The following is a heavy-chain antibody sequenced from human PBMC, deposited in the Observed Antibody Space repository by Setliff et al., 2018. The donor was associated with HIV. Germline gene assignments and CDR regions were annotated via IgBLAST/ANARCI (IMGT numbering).Heavy chain of an antibody. CDR2: IKSKSDGGAV. CDR1: GFTFSSYE. D-gene: IGHD2-21*01. V-gene: IGHV3-15*06. CDR3: TTGTRLVD. J-gene: IGHJ4*02. Sequence: GGSLRLSCAASGFTFSSYEMNWVRQAPGKGLEWVGRIKSKSDGGAVHYAAPVKGRFTISRDDSQDTLYLEMNSLTNEDTAMYYCTTGTRLVDWGQGALVTVSS.